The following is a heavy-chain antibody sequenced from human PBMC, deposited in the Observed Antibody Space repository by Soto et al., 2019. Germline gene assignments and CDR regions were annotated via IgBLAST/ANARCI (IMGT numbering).Heavy chain of an antibody. CDR2: ISTYNGNR. CDR1: GYTFTAYG. CDR3: AILDYGNDAQRTHFDH. Sequence: GPGVKKPGASVKVSCEASGYTFTAYGISWVRQAPGQGLEWMGWISTYNGNRNYARRLQGRVTMTTDTSTSTANMELRNLTSDDAAVYYCAILDYGNDAQRTHFDHCGQGTLVTVSS. J-gene: IGHJ4*02. V-gene: IGHV1-18*04. D-gene: IGHD1-1*01.